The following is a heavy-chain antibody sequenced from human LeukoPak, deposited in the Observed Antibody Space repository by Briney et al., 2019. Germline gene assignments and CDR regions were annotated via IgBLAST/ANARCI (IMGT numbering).Heavy chain of an antibody. J-gene: IGHJ4*02. D-gene: IGHD3-10*01. CDR2: IKQNGGEK. V-gene: IGHV3-7*01. CDR3: ARDLSMVRGL. CDR1: EFTFSNFW. Sequence: GGSLRLSCAASEFTFSNFWMSWVRQAPGKGLEWVANIKQNGGEKNYVDSVKGRFTTSRDDAKNSLYLQMNSLRAEDTAVYYCARDLSMVRGLWGQGTLVTVSS.